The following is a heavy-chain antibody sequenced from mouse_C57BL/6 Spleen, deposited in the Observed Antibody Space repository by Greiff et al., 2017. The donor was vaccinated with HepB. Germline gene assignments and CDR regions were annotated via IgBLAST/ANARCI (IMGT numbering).Heavy chain of an antibody. CDR2: INPNYGTT. CDR3: ARNYYGYDVSLGYFDV. CDR1: GYSFTDYN. D-gene: IGHD2-2*01. J-gene: IGHJ1*03. Sequence: VQLQQSGPELVKPGASVKISCKASGYSFTDYNMNWVKQSNGKSLEWIGVINPNYGTTTYNKKFKGKATLTVDQSSSTAYTQLNSLTSEDSAVYYCARNYYGYDVSLGYFDVWGTGTTVTVSS. V-gene: IGHV1-39*01.